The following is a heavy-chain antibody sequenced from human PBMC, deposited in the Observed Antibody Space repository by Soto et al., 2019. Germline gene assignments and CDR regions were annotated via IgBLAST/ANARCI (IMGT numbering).Heavy chain of an antibody. V-gene: IGHV4-59*08. Sequence: SETLSLTCTVSGASISGYHWGWIRQPPGKGLEWIGYIYYTGSTNYNPSLKSRVTMSVDTSKNQFSLKLNSVTAADTAVYYCARGFAIGWYTYYFDYWGQGTLVTVSS. CDR3: ARGFAIGWYTYYFDY. J-gene: IGHJ4*02. CDR1: GASISGYH. CDR2: IYYTGST. D-gene: IGHD6-19*01.